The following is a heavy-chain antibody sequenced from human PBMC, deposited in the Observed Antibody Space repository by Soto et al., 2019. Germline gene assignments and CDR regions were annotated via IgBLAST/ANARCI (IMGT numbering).Heavy chain of an antibody. CDR1: GYTLTELS. CDR2: FDPEDGET. V-gene: IGHV1-24*01. CDR3: ATVSAYCGGDCYPGYFDY. Sequence: ASVKVSCKVSGYTLTELSMHWVRQAPGKGLEWMGGFDPEDGETIYAQKFQGRVTMTEDTSTDTAYMELSSLRSEDTAVYYCATVSAYCGGDCYPGYFDYWGQGTLVTVSS. D-gene: IGHD2-21*02. J-gene: IGHJ4*02.